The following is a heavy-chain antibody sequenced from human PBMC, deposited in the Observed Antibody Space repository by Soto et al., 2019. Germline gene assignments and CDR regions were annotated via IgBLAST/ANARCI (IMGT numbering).Heavy chain of an antibody. D-gene: IGHD2-21*02. J-gene: IGHJ4*02. V-gene: IGHV1-3*01. CDR3: ARVPRYCGGDCLHFDY. CDR2: INAGNGNT. CDR1: GYTFTSYV. Sequence: ASVKVSCKASGYTFTSYVIHWVRQAPGQRLEWMGWINAGNGNTKYSQKFQGRVTIIRDTSASTAYMELSSLRSEDTAVYYCARVPRYCGGDCLHFDYWGQGTLVTVSS.